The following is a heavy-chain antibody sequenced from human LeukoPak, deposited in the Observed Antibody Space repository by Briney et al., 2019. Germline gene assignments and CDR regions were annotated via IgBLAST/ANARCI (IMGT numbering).Heavy chain of an antibody. CDR1: GGSFSGYY. Sequence: SETLSLTCAVYGGSFSGYYWGWLRQPPGKGREWSGNIYYSGSTYYNTSLESRVTISVDTSKNQFSLQLTSVCAADTAVYYCARALRIAVAGTPNQFDHWGHGTLVTVSS. V-gene: IGHV4-34*01. J-gene: IGHJ4*01. CDR3: ARALRIAVAGTPNQFDH. CDR2: IYYSGST. D-gene: IGHD6-19*01.